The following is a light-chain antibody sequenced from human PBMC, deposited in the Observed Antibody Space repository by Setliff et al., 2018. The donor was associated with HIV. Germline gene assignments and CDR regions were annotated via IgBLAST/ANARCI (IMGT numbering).Light chain of an antibody. CDR3: QVWDSSSDHPYV. Sequence: SYELTQPPSVSVAPGKTARITCGGNNIGSKSVHWYQQKPGQAPVLVISYDSDRPSGIPERFSGSNSGNTATLTISRGEAGDEADYYCQVWDSSSDHPYVFGTGTKVTVL. V-gene: IGLV3-21*04. J-gene: IGLJ1*01. CDR1: NIGSKS. CDR2: YDS.